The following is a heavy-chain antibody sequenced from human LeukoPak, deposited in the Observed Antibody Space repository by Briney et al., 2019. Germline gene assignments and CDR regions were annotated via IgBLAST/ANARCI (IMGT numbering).Heavy chain of an antibody. CDR1: GFTFSSYN. CDR2: LSSSGAFI. CDR3: ARRASTYEFDY. Sequence: GGSLRLSRAAFGFTFSSYNMNWVRQAPGKGLEWVSSLSSSGAFIYYADSVKGRFTISRDNAKNSLFLQMNSLRAEDTAVYYCARRASTYEFDYWGQGTLVTVSS. J-gene: IGHJ4*02. D-gene: IGHD3-3*01. V-gene: IGHV3-21*01.